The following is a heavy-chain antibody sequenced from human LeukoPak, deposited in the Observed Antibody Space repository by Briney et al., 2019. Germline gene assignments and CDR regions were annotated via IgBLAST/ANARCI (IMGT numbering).Heavy chain of an antibody. D-gene: IGHD3-22*01. CDR1: GFTFSSYW. J-gene: IGHJ6*03. V-gene: IGHV3-7*01. CDR2: IKQDGSEK. CDR3: ARPYYDSSGWDYMDV. Sequence: GGSLRLSCAASGFTFSSYWMSWVRQAPGKGLEWVANIKQDGSEKYYVDSVKGRFTISRDNAKNSLYLQMNSLRAEDTAVYYCARPYYDSSGWDYMDVWSKGTTVTISS.